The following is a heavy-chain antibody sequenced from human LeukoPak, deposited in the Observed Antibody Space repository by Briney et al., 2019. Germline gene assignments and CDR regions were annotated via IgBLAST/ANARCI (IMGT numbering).Heavy chain of an antibody. D-gene: IGHD3-10*01. Sequence: SETLSLTCTVSGGSISSSSYYWGWIRQPPGKGLEWIGSIYYSGSTYYNPSLKSRVTISVDTSKNQFSLKLSSVTAADTAVYYCARVFVADYGSGSSTKIFDYWGQGTLVTVSS. J-gene: IGHJ4*02. CDR2: IYYSGST. CDR1: GGSISSSSYY. V-gene: IGHV4-39*07. CDR3: ARVFVADYGSGSSTKIFDY.